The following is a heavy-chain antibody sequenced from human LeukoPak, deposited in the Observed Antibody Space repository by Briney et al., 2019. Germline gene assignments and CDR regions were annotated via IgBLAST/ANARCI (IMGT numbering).Heavy chain of an antibody. CDR2: ISRTGNSI. Sequence: GGSLRLSCAASVLCLSSHEMNWVRLAPGKGLEWISYISRTGNSIYYADSVKGRFTISRDSAKNSLYLQMKSLKTEDTGVSYCAIGASSRNWYVDYWGQGTLVTVAS. CDR1: VLCLSSHE. J-gene: IGHJ4*02. D-gene: IGHD6-13*01. V-gene: IGHV3-48*03. CDR3: AIGASSRNWYVDY.